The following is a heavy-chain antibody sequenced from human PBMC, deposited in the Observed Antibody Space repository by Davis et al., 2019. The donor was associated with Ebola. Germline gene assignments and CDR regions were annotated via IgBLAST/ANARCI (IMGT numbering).Heavy chain of an antibody. J-gene: IGHJ4*01. Sequence: AASVKVSCKASGFTFSNSAVQWVRQARGQRLEWIGWIVAGSGDTIYAQKLQGRVTITRDMSTSTSYLDLRNLRSEDTAEYYCAASAGTVGKFDYWGQGTLVTVSS. CDR1: GFTFSNSA. CDR2: IVAGSGDT. D-gene: IGHD1-14*01. CDR3: AASAGTVGKFDY. V-gene: IGHV1-58*01.